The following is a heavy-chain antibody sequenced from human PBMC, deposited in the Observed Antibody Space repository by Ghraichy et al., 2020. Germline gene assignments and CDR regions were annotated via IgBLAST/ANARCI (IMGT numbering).Heavy chain of an antibody. V-gene: IGHV4-39*01. CDR2: VYYGGST. D-gene: IGHD3-10*01. J-gene: IGHJ4*02. CDR3: ATFSSASRYFRGAGAY. CDR1: GGSITSNDYY. Sequence: ETLSLICNVSGGSITSNDYYWGWIRQPPGKGLDWIGTVYYGGSTYFNPSLKSRVTISVDTSKNQFSLKVNSVTAADPAIYYCATFSSASRYFRGAGAYWGQGTLVTVSS.